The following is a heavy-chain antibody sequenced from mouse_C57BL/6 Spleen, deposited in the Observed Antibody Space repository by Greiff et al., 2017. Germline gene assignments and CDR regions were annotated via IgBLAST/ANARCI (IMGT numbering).Heavy chain of an antibody. CDR1: GFSLTSYG. Sequence: VQLVESGPGLVQPSQSLSITCTVSGFSLTSYGVHWVRQSPGKGLEWLGVIWSGGSTDYNAAFISRLSISKDNSKSQVFFKMNSLQADDTAIYYCARTYYSNPLLAMDYWGQGTSVTVSS. D-gene: IGHD2-5*01. CDR3: ARTYYSNPLLAMDY. CDR2: IWSGGST. J-gene: IGHJ4*01. V-gene: IGHV2-2*01.